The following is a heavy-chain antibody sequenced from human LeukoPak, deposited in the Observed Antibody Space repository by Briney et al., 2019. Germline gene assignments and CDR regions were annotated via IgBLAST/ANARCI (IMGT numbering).Heavy chain of an antibody. CDR3: ARVTASIPTNWFDP. D-gene: IGHD3-3*02. CDR1: GGSISSYY. Sequence: PSETLSLTCTVSGGSISSYYWSWIRQPPGKGLEWIGYIYYSGSTNYNPSLKSRVTISVDTSKNQFSLKLSSVTAADTAVYYCARVTASIPTNWFDPWGHGTLVTVSS. V-gene: IGHV4-59*01. CDR2: IYYSGST. J-gene: IGHJ5*02.